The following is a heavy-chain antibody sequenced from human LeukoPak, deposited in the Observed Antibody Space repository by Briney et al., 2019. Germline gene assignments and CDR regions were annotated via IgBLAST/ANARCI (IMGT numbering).Heavy chain of an antibody. D-gene: IGHD3-10*01. Sequence: PGGSLRLSCAASGFTFTSYAMRWVRQAPGKGLEWVSAISGGGGTTYFADSVKGRFTISRDNSNNTLYLQMNSLRVEDTAVYYCAKEPHYYGSGSYLDHWGQGTLVTVSS. V-gene: IGHV3-23*01. J-gene: IGHJ5*02. CDR3: AKEPHYYGSGSYLDH. CDR2: ISGGGGTT. CDR1: GFTFTSYA.